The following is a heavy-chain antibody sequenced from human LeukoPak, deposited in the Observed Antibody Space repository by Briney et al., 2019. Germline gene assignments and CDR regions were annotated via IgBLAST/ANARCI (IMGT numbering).Heavy chain of an antibody. CDR1: GFTFADYA. Sequence: PGGSLRLSCAASGFTFADYAMHWVRQAPGKGLEWVSLISGGGYGTYYADSVKGRFTISRDNTENSLYLQINRLRTEDTAFYYCAKDTIPFGGYSGYGHYGGEGTLVAVS. V-gene: IGHV3-43*02. D-gene: IGHD5-12*01. CDR2: ISGGGYGT. J-gene: IGHJ4*02. CDR3: AKDTIPFGGYSGYGHY.